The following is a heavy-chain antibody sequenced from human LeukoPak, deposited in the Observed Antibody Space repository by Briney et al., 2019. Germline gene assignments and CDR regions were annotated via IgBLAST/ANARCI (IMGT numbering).Heavy chain of an antibody. CDR1: GYSISSGYY. V-gene: IGHV4-38-2*02. CDR3: ARDRVVVAATHYYYYGMDV. Sequence: SETLSLTCTVSGYSISSGYYWGWIRQPPGKGLEWIGSIYHSGSTYYNPSLKSRVTIPVDTSKNQFSLKLSSVTAADTAVYYCARDRVVVAATHYYYYGMDVWGQGTTVTVSS. D-gene: IGHD2-15*01. J-gene: IGHJ6*02. CDR2: IYHSGST.